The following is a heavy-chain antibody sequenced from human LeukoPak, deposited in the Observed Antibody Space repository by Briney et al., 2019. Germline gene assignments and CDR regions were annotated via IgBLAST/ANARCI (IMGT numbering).Heavy chain of an antibody. V-gene: IGHV1-2*02. J-gene: IGHJ5*02. CDR2: INPNSGGT. CDR3: ARDQFMYYYDSSGYSNWFDP. CDR1: GYTFTGYY. Sequence: SVKVSCKASGYTFTGYYMHWVRQAPGQGLEWMGWINPNSGGTNYAQKFQGRVTMTRDTSISTAYMELSRLRSDDTAVYYCARDQFMYYYDSSGYSNWFDPWGQGTLVTVSS. D-gene: IGHD3-22*01.